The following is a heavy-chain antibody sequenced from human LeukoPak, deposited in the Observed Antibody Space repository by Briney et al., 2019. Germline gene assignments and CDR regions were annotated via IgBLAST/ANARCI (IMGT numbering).Heavy chain of an antibody. CDR1: GFTFSGYS. Sequence: GGSLRLSCAASGFTFSGYSMNWVRQAPGKGLEWVSYISSSSSTIYYADSVKGRFTISRDNAKNSLYLQMNSLRAEDTAVYYCARDRATAYCGGDCPGSFDYWGQGTLVTVSS. V-gene: IGHV3-48*04. J-gene: IGHJ4*02. D-gene: IGHD2-21*02. CDR2: ISSSSSTI. CDR3: ARDRATAYCGGDCPGSFDY.